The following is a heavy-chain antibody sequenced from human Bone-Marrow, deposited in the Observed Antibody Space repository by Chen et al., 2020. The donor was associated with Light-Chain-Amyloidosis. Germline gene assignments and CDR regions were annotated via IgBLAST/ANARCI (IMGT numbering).Heavy chain of an antibody. V-gene: IGHV1-8*01. D-gene: IGHD3-16*02. J-gene: IGHJ5*02. CDR1: GYNFTDYA. CDR2: MNPSNGNR. Sequence: QVQLVQSGAEVKNPGASVRVPCKASGYNFTDYAIKWGRQAPGQGLEWMGWMNPSNGNRGYAQTFQGRVSMTRDISINTAYMELSRLRSEDTAVYYCSRGPLRDYIWESFRDTWFDPWGQGTLVIVSS. CDR3: SRGPLRDYIWESFRDTWFDP.